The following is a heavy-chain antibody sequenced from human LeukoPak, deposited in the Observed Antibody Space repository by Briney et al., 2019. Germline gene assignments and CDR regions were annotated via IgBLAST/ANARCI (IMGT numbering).Heavy chain of an antibody. CDR1: GFTLSTYS. J-gene: IGHJ3*02. D-gene: IGHD4-17*01. Sequence: PGGSLRLSCAASGFTLSTYSMNWVRQAPGKGLEWVSYITGSSSTIYYADSVRGRFTISRDNAKNSLYLQMNSLRDEDTAVYYCARFETAVTPNPFDIWGQGTMATVSS. CDR3: ARFETAVTPNPFDI. V-gene: IGHV3-48*02. CDR2: ITGSSSTI.